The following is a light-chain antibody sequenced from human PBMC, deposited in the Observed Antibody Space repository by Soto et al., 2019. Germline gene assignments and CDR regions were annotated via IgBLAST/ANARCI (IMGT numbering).Light chain of an antibody. CDR3: DASDASSYNVV. CDR2: DNS. J-gene: IGLJ2*01. Sequence: QSVLTQPPSVSGAPGQRVTISCTGSSSNIGGDYDVYWYQQHPGTAPKLLIYDNSKRPSGVPDRFSGAKSGTSASLTICGRLDDDEADYYCDASDASSYNVVFGGGTKLTVL. CDR1: SSNIGGDYD. V-gene: IGLV1-40*01.